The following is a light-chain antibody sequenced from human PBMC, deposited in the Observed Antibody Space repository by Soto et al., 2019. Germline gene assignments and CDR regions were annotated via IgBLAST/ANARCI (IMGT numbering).Light chain of an antibody. V-gene: IGLV2-14*01. CDR1: SSDVGGYNY. CDR2: DVS. CDR3: SSYTSSSTRV. Sequence: QTVLTQPASVSGSHGHSITISCTGTSSDVGGYNYVSWYQQHPGKAPKLMIYDVSKRPSGVSNRFSGSKSGNTASLTISGLQAEDEADYYCSSYTSSSTRVFGTGTKVTVL. J-gene: IGLJ1*01.